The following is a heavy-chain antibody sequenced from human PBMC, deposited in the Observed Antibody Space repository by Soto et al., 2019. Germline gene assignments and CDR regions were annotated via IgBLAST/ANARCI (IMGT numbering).Heavy chain of an antibody. D-gene: IGHD2-15*01. CDR2: IYWDDDK. Sequence: QITLKESGPTLVKPTQTLTLTCTFSGFSLSTSGVGVAWIRQPPGKALEWLALIYWDDDKRYRPSLESRLTITKARSKDQGVRTSTNMDSVDTATYYFAYLPGSGGSCYLFSFSGMDVWGQGTTVTVSS. CDR3: AYLPGSGGSCYLFSFSGMDV. CDR1: GFSLSTSGVG. J-gene: IGHJ6*02. V-gene: IGHV2-5*02.